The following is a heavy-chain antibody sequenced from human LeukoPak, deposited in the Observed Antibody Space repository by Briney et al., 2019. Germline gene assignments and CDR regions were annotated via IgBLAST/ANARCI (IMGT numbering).Heavy chain of an antibody. CDR1: GYDFLNYA. CDR2: INTNTENP. J-gene: IGHJ4*02. Sequence: ASVKVSCKASGYDFLNYAMNWVRQAPGQGLEWMGWINTNTENPTYARGFTGRFVFSLDTFVSTAYLQISSLKPEDTAVYYCATHPGPLLPHFIWGQGTLVTVSS. CDR3: ATHPGPLLPHFI. V-gene: IGHV7-4-1*02. D-gene: IGHD3-3*02.